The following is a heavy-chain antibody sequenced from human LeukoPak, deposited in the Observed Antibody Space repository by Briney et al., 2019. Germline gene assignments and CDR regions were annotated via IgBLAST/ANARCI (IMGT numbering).Heavy chain of an antibody. J-gene: IGHJ4*02. D-gene: IGHD2-15*01. CDR3: ARYSCTSGTCYYFDY. CDR1: GGSISSYY. Sequence: SETLSLTCTVSGGSISSYYWSWIRQPPGKGLRWIGYIYSSGSTQYNAPRKSRATISVDTSKNQFSLKLSSVTAADTAVYFCARYSCTSGTCYYFDYWGQGILVTVSS. CDR2: IYSSGST. V-gene: IGHV4-59*01.